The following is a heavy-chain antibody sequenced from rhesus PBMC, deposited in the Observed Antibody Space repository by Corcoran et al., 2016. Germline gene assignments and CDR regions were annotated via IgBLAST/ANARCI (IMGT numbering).Heavy chain of an antibody. CDR2: INSAGSST. D-gene: IGHD5-42*01. V-gene: IGHV3-14*01. CDR3: AGGYVF. CDR1: GLSFSTYW. Sequence: EVQLVESGGGLVQPGGSLRLCWAAAGLSFSTYWMHWARQAPGKGLEWISAINSAGSSTYYADSVKGRFTISRENAKNTLYLQMDGLRTEDTAVYYCAGGYVFWGQGALVTVSS. J-gene: IGHJ1*01.